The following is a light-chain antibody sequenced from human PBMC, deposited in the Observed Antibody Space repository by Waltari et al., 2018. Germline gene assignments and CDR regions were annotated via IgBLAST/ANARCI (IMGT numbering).Light chain of an antibody. Sequence: SYELTQPPSVSVSPGQTARITCSGVALPIKYIYCYQQKSGQAPVLVIYEDRKRPSGIPQRFSGSSSGTTATLTISGAQVEDEADYHCYSTDSSGNHRVFGGGTKLIVL. J-gene: IGLJ2*01. CDR2: EDR. CDR3: YSTDSSGNHRV. CDR1: ALPIKY. V-gene: IGLV3-10*01.